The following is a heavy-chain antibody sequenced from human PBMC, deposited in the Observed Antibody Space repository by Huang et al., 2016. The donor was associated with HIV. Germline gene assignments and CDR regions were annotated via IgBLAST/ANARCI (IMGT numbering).Heavy chain of an antibody. D-gene: IGHD3-3*01. CDR1: GFRFRDYW. CDR2: MYPGDSDT. Sequence: EVQLVQSGAEVKKPGESLQTSCEASGFRFRDYWIGWVRQMPGKGLERVGIMYPGDSDTRYNPSFQGQVTISADKSINTAYRQWSSLKVSDTAMYYCTRRLSGNFWSHYSYYFDFWGQGTLVTVSS. V-gene: IGHV5-51*03. J-gene: IGHJ4*02. CDR3: TRRLSGNFWSHYSYYFDF.